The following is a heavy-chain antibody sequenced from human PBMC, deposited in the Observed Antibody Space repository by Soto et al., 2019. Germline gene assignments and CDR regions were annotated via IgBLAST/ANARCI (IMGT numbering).Heavy chain of an antibody. J-gene: IGHJ6*02. V-gene: IGHV3-74*01. Sequence: EVQLVESGGGLGQPGGSLRLSCAASGFTFTNYWMHWVRQAPGRGLVWVSRINSDGSSRFYADSVKGRFTISRDNAENTVYLQMNSLRAEDTAVYYCARGVRNYYGMDVWGQGTTVTVSS. CDR2: INSDGSSR. CDR1: GFTFTNYW. CDR3: ARGVRNYYGMDV.